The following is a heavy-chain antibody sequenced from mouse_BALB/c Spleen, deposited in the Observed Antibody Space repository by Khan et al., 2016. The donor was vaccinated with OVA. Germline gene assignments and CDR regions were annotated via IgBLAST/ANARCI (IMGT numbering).Heavy chain of an antibody. CDR3: ARVYGGDFDY. V-gene: IGHV3-2*02. CDR2: ISYSGNT. J-gene: IGHJ2*01. CDR1: GYSITSDYA. D-gene: IGHD1-1*01. Sequence: VRLKESGPGLVKPSQSLSLICTVTGYSITSDYAWNWIRQFPGNKLEWMGFISYSGNTKYNPSLKSRISITRDTSKNQFFLQLNSVTTEDTATYYCARVYGGDFDYWGQGTTLTVSS.